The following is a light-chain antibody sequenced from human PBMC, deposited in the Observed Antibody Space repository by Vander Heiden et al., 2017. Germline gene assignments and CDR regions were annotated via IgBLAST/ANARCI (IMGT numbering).Light chain of an antibody. CDR3: QQSYSTPYT. CDR2: AAS. CDR1: QSISSY. V-gene: IGKV1-39*01. Sequence: DIQMTQSPSALSASVGHRVTITCRASQSISSYLNWNQQKPGKAPKLLIYAASSLQSGVPSRFSGSGSGTDFTLTISSLQPEDFATYYCQQSYSTPYTFGQGTKLEIK. J-gene: IGKJ2*01.